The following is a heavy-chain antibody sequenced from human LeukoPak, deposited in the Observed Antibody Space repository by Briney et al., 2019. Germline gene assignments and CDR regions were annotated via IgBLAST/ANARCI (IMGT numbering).Heavy chain of an antibody. Sequence: PGGSLRLSCAASGFTFSSYEMNWVRQAPGKGLEWVSYISSSGSTIYYADSVRGRFTISRDNAKNSLYLQMNSLRAEDTAAYYCATYGDYVSFDYWGQGTLVTVSS. CDR1: GFTFSSYE. CDR2: ISSSGSTI. V-gene: IGHV3-48*03. J-gene: IGHJ4*02. D-gene: IGHD4-17*01. CDR3: ATYGDYVSFDY.